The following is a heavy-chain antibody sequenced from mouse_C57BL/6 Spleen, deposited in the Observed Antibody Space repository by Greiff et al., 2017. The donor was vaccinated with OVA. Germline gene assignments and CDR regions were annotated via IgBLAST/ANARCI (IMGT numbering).Heavy chain of an antibody. CDR2: IHPNSGST. CDR1: GYTFTSYW. V-gene: IGHV1-64*01. Sequence: QVHVKQPGAELVKPGASVKLSCKASGYTFTSYWMHWVKQRPGQGLEWIGMIHPNSGSTNYNEKFKSKATLTVDKSSSTAYMQLSSLTSEDSAVYYCARSPITTVVAPDYWGQGTTLTVSS. D-gene: IGHD1-1*01. J-gene: IGHJ2*01. CDR3: ARSPITTVVAPDY.